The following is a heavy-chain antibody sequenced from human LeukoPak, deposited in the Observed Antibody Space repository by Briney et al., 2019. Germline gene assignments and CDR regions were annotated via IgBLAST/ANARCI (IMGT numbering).Heavy chain of an antibody. V-gene: IGHV3-9*01. Sequence: PGRFLRLSCAASGFTFDDYAMHWVRQAPGKGLEWVSGISWNSGSIGYADSVKGRFTISRDNAKNSLYLQMNSLRAEDTALYYCAKGVAGTFDYWGQGTLVTVSS. J-gene: IGHJ4*02. CDR2: ISWNSGSI. D-gene: IGHD6-19*01. CDR3: AKGVAGTFDY. CDR1: GFTFDDYA.